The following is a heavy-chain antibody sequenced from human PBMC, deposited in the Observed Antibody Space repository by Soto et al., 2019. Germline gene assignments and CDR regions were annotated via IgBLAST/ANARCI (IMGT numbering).Heavy chain of an antibody. CDR3: ARGFRGVYFDF. CDR1: GGSISSGDYY. V-gene: IGHV4-30-4*08. D-gene: IGHD3-10*01. CDR2: IYYNGNT. J-gene: IGHJ4*02. Sequence: SETLSLTCTVSGGSISSGDYYWSWIRQLPGKDLEWIAYIYYNGNTYYTPSLKSRATISLDTSRSQFFLNLNSVTAADTAVYFCARGFRGVYFDFWGQGTLVTVSS.